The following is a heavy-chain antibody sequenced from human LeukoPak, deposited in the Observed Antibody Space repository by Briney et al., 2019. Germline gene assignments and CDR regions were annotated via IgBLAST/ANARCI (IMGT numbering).Heavy chain of an antibody. J-gene: IGHJ3*02. CDR2: GHYSGST. Sequence: SETLSLTCTVSGTSITSYYWNWIRQAPGQGPEWIGYGHYSGSTNHNPSLKSRVTISVDTSKNQFSLKVGSVTAADTAMYYCARERFCSGGSCYSDDAFDIWGQGTMVTVSS. V-gene: IGHV4-59*01. D-gene: IGHD2-15*01. CDR3: ARERFCSGGSCYSDDAFDI. CDR1: GTSITSYY.